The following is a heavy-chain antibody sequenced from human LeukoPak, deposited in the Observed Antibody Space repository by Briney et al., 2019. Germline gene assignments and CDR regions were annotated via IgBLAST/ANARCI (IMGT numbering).Heavy chain of an antibody. CDR2: ISYDGYDK. D-gene: IGHD2-21*01. V-gene: IGHV3-30-3*01. Sequence: QTGGSLRLSCAASRFTFNEYAMHWVRQTPGKGLEWVALISYDGYDKSYADSVRGRFTISRDDSKNTLNLQMDSLRSEDTAVYYCARDFFPIADSTWYEIGSWGQGTLVTVSS. CDR3: ARDFFPIADSTWYEIGS. J-gene: IGHJ4*02. CDR1: RFTFNEYA.